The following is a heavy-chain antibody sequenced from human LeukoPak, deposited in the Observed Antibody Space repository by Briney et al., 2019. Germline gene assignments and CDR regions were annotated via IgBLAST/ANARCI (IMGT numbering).Heavy chain of an antibody. CDR1: GYTFTGYY. CDR2: INPNSGGT. D-gene: IGHD6-13*01. Sequence: ASVKVSCRASGYTFTGYYMHWVRKAPGQGLELMGWINPNSGGTNYAQKFQGWVTMTRDTSISTAYMELSRLRSDDTAVYYCARVAAAGTSAFDIWGQGTMVTVSS. J-gene: IGHJ3*02. CDR3: ARVAAAGTSAFDI. V-gene: IGHV1-2*04.